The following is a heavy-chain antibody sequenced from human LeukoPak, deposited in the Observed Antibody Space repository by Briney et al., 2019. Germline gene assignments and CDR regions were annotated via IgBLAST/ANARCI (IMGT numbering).Heavy chain of an antibody. CDR1: GFALSNCA. CDR2: ISCDGSIK. V-gene: IGHV3-30-3*01. Sequence: GGSLRLSCAASGFALSNCAMHWVRQAPGKGLDWLAVISCDGSIKYYADSVKGRFTISRDNSNNTLYLQVNSLRTEDTAVYYCTTDHDSSGYYFAYVTWGQGTLVTVSS. D-gene: IGHD3-22*01. J-gene: IGHJ5*02. CDR3: TTDHDSSGYYFAYVT.